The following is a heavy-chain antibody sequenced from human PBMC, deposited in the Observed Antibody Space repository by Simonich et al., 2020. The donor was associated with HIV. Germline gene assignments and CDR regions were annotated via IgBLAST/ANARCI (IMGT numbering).Heavy chain of an antibody. D-gene: IGHD3-9*01. Sequence: QVQLVQSGAEVKKPGASVKVSCKVYGHTLTELSMHLVQQAPGKGLEWKDGLNPEEGHTINEQKFQGRVSMNEDTSTESAYMELSSLRSDDTAVYYCATWEVKDYVLTGYTYWYFDLWGRGTLVTVSS. CDR3: ATWEVKDYVLTGYTYWYFDL. J-gene: IGHJ2*01. CDR1: GHTLTELS. CDR2: LNPEEGHT. V-gene: IGHV1-24*01.